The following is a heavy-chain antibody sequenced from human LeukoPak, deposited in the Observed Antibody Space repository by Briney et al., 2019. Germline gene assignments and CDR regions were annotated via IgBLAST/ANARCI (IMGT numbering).Heavy chain of an antibody. CDR2: IHYDGST. Sequence: SETLSVTCTVSGGSLRSSTYYWAWIRQPPGKGLEWLGSIHYDGSTFDNPSLKSRVTMSVDTSRNHFSLKMTSVTAADTAVYYCARDNRSLLDSWGQGILVTVSS. D-gene: IGHD3-16*02. V-gene: IGHV4-39*07. J-gene: IGHJ4*02. CDR3: ARDNRSLLDS. CDR1: GGSLRSSTYY.